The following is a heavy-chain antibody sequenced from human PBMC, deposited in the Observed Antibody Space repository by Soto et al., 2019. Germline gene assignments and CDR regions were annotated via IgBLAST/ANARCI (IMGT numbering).Heavy chain of an antibody. CDR1: SGSISSSSYY. CDR3: ARRSLYGGNSNWYFDL. Sequence: SETLSLTCTVSSGSISSSSYYWGWIRQPPGKGLEWIGSMYYSGSTYYNPSLESRVTVSVYTPRNQFSLKLRSVTAADTAVYYCARRSLYGGNSNWYFDLWGRGTLVTVSS. V-gene: IGHV4-39*01. CDR2: MYYSGST. J-gene: IGHJ2*01. D-gene: IGHD2-21*02.